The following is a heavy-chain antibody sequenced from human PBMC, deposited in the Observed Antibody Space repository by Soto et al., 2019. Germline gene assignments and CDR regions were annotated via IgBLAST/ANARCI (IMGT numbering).Heavy chain of an antibody. CDR2: ISAYNGNT. D-gene: IGHD2-2*01. CDR3: ARDRTPYCSSTSCYGRFWFDP. Sequence: ASVKVSCKASGYTFTSYGISWVRQAPGQGLEWMGWISAYNGNTNYAQKLQGRVTMTTDTSTSTAYMELRSLRSDDTAVYYCARDRTPYCSSTSCYGRFWFDPWGQGALVTVSS. J-gene: IGHJ5*02. CDR1: GYTFTSYG. V-gene: IGHV1-18*01.